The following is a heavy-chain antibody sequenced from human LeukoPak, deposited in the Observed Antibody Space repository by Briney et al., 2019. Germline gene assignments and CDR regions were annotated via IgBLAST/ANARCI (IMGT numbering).Heavy chain of an antibody. CDR1: GFIFDDYD. V-gene: IGHV3-20*04. J-gene: IGHJ4*02. CDR2: INWNGGRT. D-gene: IGHD6-13*01. CDR3: VKGPSDTSSWHTYYFDD. Sequence: GGSLRLSCAASGFIFDDYDMSWVRQAPGKGLEWVSGINWNGGRTRYADSVKGRFIISRDNAKNSLYLQMNSLRAEDTALYYCVKGPSDTSSWHTYYFDDWGQGTLVTVSS.